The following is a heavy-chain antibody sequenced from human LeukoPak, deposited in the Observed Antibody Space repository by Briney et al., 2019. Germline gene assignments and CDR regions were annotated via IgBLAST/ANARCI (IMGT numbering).Heavy chain of an antibody. CDR1: GGSFSGYY. V-gene: IGHV4-34*01. CDR2: ISHSGDT. J-gene: IGHJ1*01. D-gene: IGHD1-26*01. CDR3: ARRKMVPGILGLKRGQYFQH. Sequence: PSETLSLTCAVYGGSFSGYYWSWIRQTPEKGLEWIGDISHSGDTNYKSSLESRLTISVDTSKNQFSLKLISVTAADTAVYFCARRKMVPGILGLKRGQYFQHWGQGTLVTVSS.